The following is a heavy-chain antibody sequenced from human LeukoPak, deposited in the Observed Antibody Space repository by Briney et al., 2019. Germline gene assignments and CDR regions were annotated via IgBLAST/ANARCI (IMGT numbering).Heavy chain of an antibody. CDR1: GGSISSSNYY. CDR3: GRGGGVLRYFDWSLHVFDY. Sequence: PSETLSLTCTVSGGSISSSNYYWGWIRQPPGKGLEWIGNIYYSGSTYYNPSPKSRVTISVDTSKNQFSLKLSSVTAADTAVYYCGRGGGVLRYFDWSLHVFDYWGQGTLVTVSS. D-gene: IGHD3-9*01. CDR2: IYYSGST. J-gene: IGHJ4*02. V-gene: IGHV4-39*07.